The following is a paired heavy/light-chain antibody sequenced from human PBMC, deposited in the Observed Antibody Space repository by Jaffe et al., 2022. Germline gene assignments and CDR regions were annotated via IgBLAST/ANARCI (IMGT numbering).Heavy chain of an antibody. CDR2: IYYSGST. CDR1: GGSISSYY. CDR3: ARTYYYDSSGYYEAGYYYMDV. J-gene: IGHJ6*03. D-gene: IGHD3-22*01. V-gene: IGHV4-59*01. Sequence: QVQLQESGPGLVKPSETLSLTCTVSGGSISSYYWSWIRQPPGKGLEWIGYIYYSGSTNYNPSLKSRVTISVDTSKNQFSLKLSSVTAADTAVYYCARTYYYDSSGYYEAGYYYMDVWGKGTTVTVSS.
Light chain of an antibody. CDR1: KLGDKY. Sequence: SYELTQPPSVSVSPGQTASITCSGDKLGDKYACWYQQKPGQSPVLVIYQDSKRPSGIPERFSGSNSGNTATLTISGTQAMDEADYYCQAWDSSTANVVFGGGTKLTVL. CDR3: QAWDSSTANVV. CDR2: QDS. J-gene: IGLJ2*01. V-gene: IGLV3-1*01.